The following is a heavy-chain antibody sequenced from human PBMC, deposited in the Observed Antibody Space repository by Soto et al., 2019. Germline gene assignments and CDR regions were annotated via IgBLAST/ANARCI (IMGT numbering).Heavy chain of an antibody. V-gene: IGHV3-7*01. CDR3: AREQRTIVVVVAASDY. Sequence: GGSLRLSCAASGFTFSSYWMSWVRQAPGKGLEWVANIKQDGSEKYYVGSVKGRFTISRDNAKNSLYLQMNSLRAEDTAVYYCAREQRTIVVVVAASDYWGQGTLVTVSS. D-gene: IGHD2-15*01. CDR1: GFTFSSYW. J-gene: IGHJ4*02. CDR2: IKQDGSEK.